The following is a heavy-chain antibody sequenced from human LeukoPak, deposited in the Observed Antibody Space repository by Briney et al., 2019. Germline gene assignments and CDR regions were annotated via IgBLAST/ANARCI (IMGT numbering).Heavy chain of an antibody. D-gene: IGHD6-13*01. CDR1: GFTFSSYS. J-gene: IGHJ4*02. Sequence: GGSLRLSCAASGFTFSSYSMNWVRQAPGKGLEWVSYISSSSSTIYYADSVKGRFTISRDNAKNSLYLQMNSLRAEDTAVYYCARDEYSSSLVYWGQGTLVAVSS. CDR3: ARDEYSSSLVY. CDR2: ISSSSSTI. V-gene: IGHV3-48*01.